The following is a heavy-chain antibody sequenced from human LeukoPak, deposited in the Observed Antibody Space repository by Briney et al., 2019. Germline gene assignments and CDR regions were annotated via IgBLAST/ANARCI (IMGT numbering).Heavy chain of an antibody. CDR3: ARGRYYYDSSGYYRTNWFDP. Sequence: ASVKVSCKASGYTFTSYDINWVRQATGQGLEWMGWMNPNSGNTGYAQKFQGRVTMTRNTSISTAYMELSSLRSEDTAVYYCARGRYYYDSSGYYRTNWFDPWGQGTLVTVSS. CDR2: MNPNSGNT. CDR1: GYTFTSYD. J-gene: IGHJ5*02. D-gene: IGHD3-22*01. V-gene: IGHV1-8*01.